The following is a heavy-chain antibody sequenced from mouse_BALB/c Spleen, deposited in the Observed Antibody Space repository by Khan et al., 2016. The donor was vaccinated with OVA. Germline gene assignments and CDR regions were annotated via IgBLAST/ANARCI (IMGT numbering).Heavy chain of an antibody. Sequence: EVQLVESGGDLVQPGGSLKLSCAASGFTFSSYTMSWVRQTPEKRLEWVAFISNGGGSTYYPDTVKGRFTISRDNAKNTLYLQMNSLKSEDTAMYYCARRSNSEYDDVMDYWGQGTSVTVSS. CDR1: GFTFSSYT. V-gene: IGHV5-12-2*01. D-gene: IGHD2-3*01. J-gene: IGHJ4*01. CDR3: ARRSNSEYDDVMDY. CDR2: ISNGGGST.